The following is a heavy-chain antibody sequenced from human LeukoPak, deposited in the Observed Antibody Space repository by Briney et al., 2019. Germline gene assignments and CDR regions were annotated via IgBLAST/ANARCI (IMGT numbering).Heavy chain of an antibody. J-gene: IGHJ4*02. CDR3: ARGTYYDH. CDR1: GYTFTTYG. V-gene: IGHV1-18*01. CDR2: ISTYNGNT. D-gene: IGHD1-26*01. Sequence: SVTVSCKASGYTFTTYGISWVRQAPGQGLEWMGWISTYNGNTEYAQNLQGTVTMTTDTSTSTAYMELRSLRSDDTAVYYCARGTYYDHWGQGTLVTVSS.